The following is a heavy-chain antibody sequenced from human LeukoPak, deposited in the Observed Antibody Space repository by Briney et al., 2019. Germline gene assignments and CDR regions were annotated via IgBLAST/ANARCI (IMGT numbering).Heavy chain of an antibody. CDR1: GGSFSGYY. V-gene: IGHV4-34*01. CDR2: INHSGST. D-gene: IGHD6-6*01. J-gene: IGHJ3*02. Sequence: SETLSLTCAVYGGSFSGYYWSWIRQPPGKGLEWIGEINHSGSTNYNPSLKSRVTISVDTSKNQFSLKLSSVTAADTAVYYCARVPRPGFLARRALFAFDIWGQGTMVTVSS. CDR3: ARVPRPGFLARRALFAFDI.